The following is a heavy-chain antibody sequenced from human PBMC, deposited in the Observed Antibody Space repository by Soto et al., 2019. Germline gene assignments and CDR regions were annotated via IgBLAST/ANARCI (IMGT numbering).Heavy chain of an antibody. CDR2: IYATGTT. CDR3: VRDGTKTLRDWFDP. D-gene: IGHD1-1*01. Sequence: SETMPLTCTVSCASIIAYYWRWIRKCTGKGLEWIGRIYATGTTDYNPSLKSRVMMSVDTAKKQFSLKLRSVTAADTAVYYCVRDGTKTLRDWFDPWGQGISVTVSS. CDR1: CASIIAYY. J-gene: IGHJ5*02. V-gene: IGHV4-4*07.